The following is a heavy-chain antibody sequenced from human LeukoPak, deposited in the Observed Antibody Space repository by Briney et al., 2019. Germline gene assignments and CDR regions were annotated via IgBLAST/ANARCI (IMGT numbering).Heavy chain of an antibody. CDR2: ISGSGDST. Sequence: GGSLRLSCAAPGFTFRNYAMSWVRQAPGKGLEWVSAISGSGDSTYYADSVKGRFTISRDNSKNTLYLQMNSLRAEDTAVYYCGKDQNVAAAGFPYDYWGQGTLVTVSS. D-gene: IGHD6-13*01. CDR1: GFTFRNYA. CDR3: GKDQNVAAAGFPYDY. V-gene: IGHV3-23*01. J-gene: IGHJ4*02.